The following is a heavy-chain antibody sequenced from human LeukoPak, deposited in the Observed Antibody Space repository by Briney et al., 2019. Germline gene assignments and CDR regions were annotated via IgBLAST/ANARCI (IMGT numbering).Heavy chain of an antibody. CDR2: IYHSGST. CDR3: ARDWGSQPHPYGMDV. Sequence: SETLSLTCTVSGGSISSYYWSCIRQPPGKGLEWIGEIYHSGSTNYNPSLKSRVTISVDKSKNQFSLKLSSVTAADTAVYYCARDWGSQPHPYGMDVWGQGTTVTVSS. D-gene: IGHD3-16*01. CDR1: GGSISSYY. J-gene: IGHJ6*02. V-gene: IGHV4-59*12.